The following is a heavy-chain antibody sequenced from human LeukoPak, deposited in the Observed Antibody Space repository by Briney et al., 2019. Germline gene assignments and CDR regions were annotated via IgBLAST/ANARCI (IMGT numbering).Heavy chain of an antibody. Sequence: SETLSRTCTVSGGSVSSGSYYWSWIRQPPGKGLEWIGYIYYSGSTNYNPSLKSRVTISVDTSKNQFSLKLSSVTAADTAVYYCARDSGSYFDAFDIWGQGTMVTVSS. V-gene: IGHV4-61*01. CDR1: GGSVSSGSYY. CDR3: ARDSGSYFDAFDI. J-gene: IGHJ3*02. D-gene: IGHD1-26*01. CDR2: IYYSGST.